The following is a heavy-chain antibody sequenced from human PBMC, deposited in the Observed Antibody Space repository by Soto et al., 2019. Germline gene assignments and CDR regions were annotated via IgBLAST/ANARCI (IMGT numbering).Heavy chain of an antibody. CDR1: GFTFSSYS. CDR3: ATGLLGDYLYFEY. CDR2: ISGSGGST. Sequence: GGSLRLSXAASGFTFSSYSMEWVRQAPGKGLEWVSAISGSGGSTYYADSVKGRFTISRDNSKNTLYLQMNSLRAEDTAVYYCATGLLGDYLYFEYWGQGTLVTVSS. V-gene: IGHV3-23*01. J-gene: IGHJ4*02. D-gene: IGHD4-17*01.